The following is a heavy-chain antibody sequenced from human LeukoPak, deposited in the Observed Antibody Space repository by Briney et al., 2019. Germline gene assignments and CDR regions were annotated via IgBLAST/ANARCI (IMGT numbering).Heavy chain of an antibody. Sequence: ASVKVSCKASGGTFSTYAISWVRQAPGQGLEWMGWISAYNDNTNYAQKLQGRVTMTTDTSTSTAYMELRSLRSDDTAVYYCARVHYDILTGYSYFDYWGQGTLVTVSS. CDR3: ARVHYDILTGYSYFDY. CDR1: GGTFSTYA. V-gene: IGHV1-18*01. CDR2: ISAYNDNT. D-gene: IGHD3-9*01. J-gene: IGHJ4*02.